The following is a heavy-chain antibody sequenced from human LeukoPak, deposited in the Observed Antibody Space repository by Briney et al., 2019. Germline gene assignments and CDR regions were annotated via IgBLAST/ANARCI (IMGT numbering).Heavy chain of an antibody. V-gene: IGHV1-2*02. J-gene: IGHJ4*02. CDR2: INPNSGGT. CDR1: GYTFTGSY. D-gene: IGHD6-25*01. Sequence: ASVTVSCKASGYTFTGSYIHWLRQAPGQGLEWMGWINPNSGGTNYAQKFQGRVTMTRDTSISTAYMELSRLRSDDTAVYYCARAQRPEGGWGQGTLVTVSS. CDR3: ARAQRPEGG.